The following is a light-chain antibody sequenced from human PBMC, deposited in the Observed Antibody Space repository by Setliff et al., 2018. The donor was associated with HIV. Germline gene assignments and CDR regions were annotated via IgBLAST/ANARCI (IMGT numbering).Light chain of an antibody. CDR2: NNN. J-gene: IGLJ1*01. CDR3: AAWDDSLNGHYV. CDR1: GSNIGSNA. Sequence: QSVLTQPPSASGTPGQRVTISCSGSGSNIGSNAVNWYQQLPGTAPKLLIYNNNQRPSGVPDRFSGSKSGTSASLAISGLQSEDESDYYCAAWDDSLNGHYVFGTGTKVT. V-gene: IGLV1-44*01.